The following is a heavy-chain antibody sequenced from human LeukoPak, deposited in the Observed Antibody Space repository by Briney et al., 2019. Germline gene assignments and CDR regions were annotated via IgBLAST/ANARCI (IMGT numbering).Heavy chain of an antibody. CDR3: ARGRGSGSQRGFYFDY. Sequence: ASVKVSCKASGYTFTSYAMHWVRQAPGQRLEWMGWINAGNGNTKYSQKFQGRATITRDTSASTAYMELSSLRSEDTAVYYCARGRGSGSQRGFYFDYWGQGTLVTVSS. V-gene: IGHV1-3*01. CDR1: GYTFTSYA. CDR2: INAGNGNT. D-gene: IGHD3-10*01. J-gene: IGHJ4*02.